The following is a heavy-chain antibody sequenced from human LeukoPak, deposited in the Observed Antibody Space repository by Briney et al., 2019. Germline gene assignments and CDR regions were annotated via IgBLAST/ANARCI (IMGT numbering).Heavy chain of an antibody. CDR3: ARARTWMCLAARYAFDI. CDR2: IYYSGST. CDR1: GGSISSGGYY. J-gene: IGHJ3*02. V-gene: IGHV4-31*03. D-gene: IGHD2-15*01. Sequence: SETLSLTCTVSGGSISSGGYYWSWIRQHPGKGLEWIGYIYYSGSTYYNPSLKSRVTISVDTSKNQFSLKLSSVTAADTAVYYCARARTWMCLAARYAFDIWGQGTMVTVSS.